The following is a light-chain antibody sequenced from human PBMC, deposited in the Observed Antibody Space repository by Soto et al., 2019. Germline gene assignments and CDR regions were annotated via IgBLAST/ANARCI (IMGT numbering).Light chain of an antibody. CDR2: GNN. V-gene: IGLV1-44*01. J-gene: IGLJ2*01. Sequence: QSVLTQSPSASGTPGQSVSISCSGSSSNIGSHTVNWYQQLPGTAPKLLIYGNNRRPSGVPARFSGSKSGTSASLAISGLQSEDEAYYYCASREDSLKVVFGGGTKVTVL. CDR1: SSNIGSHT. CDR3: ASREDSLKVV.